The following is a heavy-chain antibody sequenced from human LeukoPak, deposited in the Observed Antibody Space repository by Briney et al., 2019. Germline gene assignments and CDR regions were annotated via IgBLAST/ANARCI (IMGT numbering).Heavy chain of an antibody. D-gene: IGHD1-7*01. CDR2: ISGSGTGT. J-gene: IGHJ4*02. Sequence: PGGSLRLSCAASGFTFSISAMSWVRQAPGKGLYRVSAISGSGTGTYYADSVKGRFTISRDNSQNALSLQMNSLRAADTAVYYCAKEGGTGTRFDYWGQGTLVTVSS. V-gene: IGHV3-23*01. CDR3: AKEGGTGTRFDY. CDR1: GFTFSISA.